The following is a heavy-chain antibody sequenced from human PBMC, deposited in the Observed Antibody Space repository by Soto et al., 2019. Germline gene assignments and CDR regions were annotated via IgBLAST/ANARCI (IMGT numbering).Heavy chain of an antibody. CDR3: ARAVHRKYFDWLYPFDY. D-gene: IGHD3-9*01. V-gene: IGHV4-34*01. CDR1: GGSFSGYY. J-gene: IGHJ4*02. CDR2: INHSGST. Sequence: SETLSLTCAVYGGSFSGYYWSWIRQPPGKGLEWIGEINHSGSTNYNPSLKSRVTISVDTSKNQFSLKLSSVTAADTAVYYCARAVHRKYFDWLYPFDYWGQGTLVTVSS.